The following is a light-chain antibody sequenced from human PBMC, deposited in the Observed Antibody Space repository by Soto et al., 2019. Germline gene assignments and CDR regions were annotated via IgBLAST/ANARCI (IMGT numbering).Light chain of an antibody. J-gene: IGLJ1*01. V-gene: IGLV2-14*01. CDR1: SGDVGGYNY. Sequence: QSALTQPASVSGSPGQSITISCTGTSGDVGGYNYVSWYQQHPGKAPKLMTFDVSNRPSGVSNRFSGSKSGNTASLTISGLQAEDEADYYCISYTSSSTDVFGTGTKVTVL. CDR3: ISYTSSSTDV. CDR2: DVS.